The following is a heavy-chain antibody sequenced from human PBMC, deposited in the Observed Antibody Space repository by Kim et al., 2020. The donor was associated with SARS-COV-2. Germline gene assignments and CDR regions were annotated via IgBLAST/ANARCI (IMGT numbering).Heavy chain of an antibody. Sequence: GGSLRLSCAASGFSVSSNYMNWVRQAPGKGLEWVSVIYSGGSTYYADSVKGRFTISRDNSKNTLYLQMNSLRAEDTAVYYCARLRRFGEFGHDAFGIWGQGTRLTVSS. D-gene: IGHD3-10*01. CDR1: GFSVSSNY. J-gene: IGHJ3*02. V-gene: IGHV3-53*01. CDR2: IYSGGST. CDR3: ARLRRFGEFGHDAFGI.